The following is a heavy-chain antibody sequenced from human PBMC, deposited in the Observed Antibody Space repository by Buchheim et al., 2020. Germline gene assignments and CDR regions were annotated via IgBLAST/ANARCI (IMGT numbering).Heavy chain of an antibody. J-gene: IGHJ6*02. CDR1: GFTFSSYS. Sequence: EVQLVESGGGLVQPGGSLRLSCAASGFTFSSYSMNWVRQAPGKGLEWVSYISSSSSTIYYADSVQGRFTISRDNAKNSLYLQMNSLRAEDTAVYYCAREDALYYYGMDVWGQGTT. V-gene: IGHV3-48*01. CDR2: ISSSSSTI. CDR3: AREDALYYYGMDV.